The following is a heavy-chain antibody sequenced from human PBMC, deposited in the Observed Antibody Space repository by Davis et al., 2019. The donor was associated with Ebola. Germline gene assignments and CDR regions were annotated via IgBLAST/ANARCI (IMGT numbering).Heavy chain of an antibody. CDR2: INPNSGGT. Sequence: ASVKVSCKASGYTFTGYYMHWVRQAPGQGLEWMGWINPNSGGTNYAQKFQGRVTMTRDTSISTAYMELSRLRSDDTAVYYCARGLPAATTAAATDWFDPWGQGTLVTVSS. CDR1: GYTFTGYY. J-gene: IGHJ5*02. CDR3: ARGLPAATTAAATDWFDP. D-gene: IGHD6-13*01. V-gene: IGHV1-2*02.